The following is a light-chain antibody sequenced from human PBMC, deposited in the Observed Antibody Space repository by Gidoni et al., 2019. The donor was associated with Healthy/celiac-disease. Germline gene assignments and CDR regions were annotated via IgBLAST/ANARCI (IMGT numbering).Light chain of an antibody. CDR1: SSNIGSNP. CDR2: SNN. V-gene: IGLV1-44*01. J-gene: IGLJ3*02. CDR3: AAWDDSLNGPWWV. Sequence: QSVLTQPPSASGTPGQRVTISCSGSSSNIGSNPVNWYQQLPGTAPKLLIYSNNQRPSGVPDRFSGSNSGTSASLAISGLQSEDEADYYCAAWDDSLNGPWWVFGGGTKLTVL.